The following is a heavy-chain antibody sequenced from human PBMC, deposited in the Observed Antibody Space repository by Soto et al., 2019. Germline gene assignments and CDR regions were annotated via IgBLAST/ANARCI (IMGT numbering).Heavy chain of an antibody. J-gene: IGHJ2*01. CDR2: ISGSGGST. CDR1: GFTVSSYA. D-gene: IGHD4-17*01. CDR3: AKGPTTTVRMAYWYFDL. V-gene: IGHV3-23*01. Sequence: LRLSCAASGFTVSSYAMSWVRQAPGKGLEWVSAISGSGGSTYYADSVKGRFTISRDNSKNTLYLQMNSLRAEDTAVYYCAKGPTTTVRMAYWYFDLWGRGTLVTVSS.